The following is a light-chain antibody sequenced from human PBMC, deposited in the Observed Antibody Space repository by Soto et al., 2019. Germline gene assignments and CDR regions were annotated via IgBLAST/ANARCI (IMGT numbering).Light chain of an antibody. V-gene: IGKV3-15*01. CDR1: QSVSSK. Sequence: EIVMTQSPATLSLSPGQRATLSCRASQSVSSKLAWYQQRPGQAPRLLIYSASTRATGIPARFSGSGSGTEFTPTISSLQSQDFAVYYCHQYNHWLTWTFGQGTKVEIK. J-gene: IGKJ1*01. CDR3: HQYNHWLTWT. CDR2: SAS.